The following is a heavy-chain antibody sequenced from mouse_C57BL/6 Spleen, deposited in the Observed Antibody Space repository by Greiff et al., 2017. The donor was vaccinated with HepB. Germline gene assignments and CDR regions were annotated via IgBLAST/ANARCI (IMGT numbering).Heavy chain of an antibody. J-gene: IGHJ3*01. CDR3: AGGYSFAY. CDR2: IYPGDGDT. V-gene: IGHV1-80*01. CDR1: GYSFRSYW. D-gene: IGHD2-3*01. Sequence: VQLQQSGAELGKPGASGKISCKASGYSFRSYWMNWVEQRPGKGLEWIGQIYPGDGDTNYNGKFKGKATLTADKSSSTAYMQLSSLTSEDSAVYFCAGGYSFAYWAQGTLVTVSA.